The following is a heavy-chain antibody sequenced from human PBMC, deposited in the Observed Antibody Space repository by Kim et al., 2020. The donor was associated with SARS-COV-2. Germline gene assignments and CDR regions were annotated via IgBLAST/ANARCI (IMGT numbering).Heavy chain of an antibody. D-gene: IGHD3-16*01. J-gene: IGHJ4*02. CDR3: ARAGGDGDYCDY. V-gene: IGHV4-59*01. Sequence: NHNPSLTSRVTISGDTSKNQFSLKRSSVTAADTAVYYCARAGGDGDYCDYWGQGTLVTVSS.